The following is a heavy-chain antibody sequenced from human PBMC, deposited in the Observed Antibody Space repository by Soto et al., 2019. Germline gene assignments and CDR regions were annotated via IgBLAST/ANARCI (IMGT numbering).Heavy chain of an antibody. J-gene: IGHJ6*03. CDR2: ISSSGSTI. Sequence: GGSLRLSCAASGFTFSDYYMSWIRQAPGKGLEWVSYISSSGSTIYYADSVKGRFTISRDNAKNSLYLQMNSLRAEDTAVYYCARVLRYFDWSPSRLGYYYYMDVWGKGTTVTVSS. CDR3: ARVLRYFDWSPSRLGYYYYMDV. V-gene: IGHV3-11*01. CDR1: GFTFSDYY. D-gene: IGHD3-9*01.